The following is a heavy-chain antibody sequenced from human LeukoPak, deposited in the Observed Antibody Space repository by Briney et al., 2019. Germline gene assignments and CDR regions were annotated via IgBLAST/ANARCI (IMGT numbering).Heavy chain of an antibody. J-gene: IGHJ4*02. Sequence: RGSLRLSCAASGFTFSSYWMHWVRQAPGKGLVWVSRINSDGSSTSYADSVKGRFTISRDNAKNTLYLQMNSLGAEDTAVYYCARDRAVAAHFDYWGQGTLVTVSS. V-gene: IGHV3-74*01. CDR1: GFTFSSYW. D-gene: IGHD6-19*01. CDR3: ARDRAVAAHFDY. CDR2: INSDGSST.